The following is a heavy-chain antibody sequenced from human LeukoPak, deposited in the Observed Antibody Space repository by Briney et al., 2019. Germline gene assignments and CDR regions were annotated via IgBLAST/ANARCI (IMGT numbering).Heavy chain of an antibody. J-gene: IGHJ4*02. V-gene: IGHV3-21*01. CDR2: ISSSSSYI. CDR3: ATLSTGIVVGVFDY. D-gene: IGHD2-15*01. CDR1: GFTFSSYS. Sequence: PGGSLRLSCAASGFTFSSYSMNWVRQAPGKGLEWVSSISSSSSYIYYADSVKGRFTISRDNAKNSLFLQMNSLRAEDTAVYYCATLSTGIVVGVFDYWGQGTLVTVSS.